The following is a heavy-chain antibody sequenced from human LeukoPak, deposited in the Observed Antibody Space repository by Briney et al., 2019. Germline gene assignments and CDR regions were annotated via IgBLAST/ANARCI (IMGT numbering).Heavy chain of an antibody. Sequence: SDTLSLTCTVAGGAISPDYGSWIRQPPGRGLEWIGYIYYSGTTHYNPSLESRVTMSVDTSKNQFSLKLSSVTAADTAVYYCATHYDVLTGYAAAAFDIWGQGTMVTVSS. V-gene: IGHV4-59*08. CDR1: GGAISPDY. J-gene: IGHJ3*02. CDR3: ATHYDVLTGYAAAAFDI. D-gene: IGHD3-9*01. CDR2: IYYSGTT.